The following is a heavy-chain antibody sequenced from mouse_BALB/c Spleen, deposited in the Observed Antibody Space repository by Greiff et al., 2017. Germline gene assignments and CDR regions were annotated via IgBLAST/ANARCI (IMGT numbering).Heavy chain of an antibody. CDR1: GFTFSSYY. CDR3: ARRDGSSYAWFAY. V-gene: IGHV5-6-2*01. CDR2: INSNGGST. J-gene: IGHJ3*01. D-gene: IGHD1-1*01. Sequence: EVKLVESGGGLVKLGGSLKLSCAASGFTFSSYYMSWVRQTPEKRLELVAAINSNGGSTYYPDTVKGRFTISRDNAKNTLYLQMSSLKSEDTALYYCARRDGSSYAWFAYWGQGTLVTVSA.